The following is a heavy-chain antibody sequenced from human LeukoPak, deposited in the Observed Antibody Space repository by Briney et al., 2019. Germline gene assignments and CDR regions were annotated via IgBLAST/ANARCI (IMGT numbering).Heavy chain of an antibody. CDR1: GGTFSSYA. J-gene: IGHJ6*02. Sequence: GASVKVSCKASGGTFSSYAISWVRQAPGQGLGWMGGIIPIFGTANYAQKFQGRVTITADESTSTAYMELSSLRSEDTAVYYCASSSYEDYGDYYYYGMDVWGQGTTVTVSS. CDR2: IIPIFGTA. CDR3: ASSSYEDYGDYYYYGMDV. V-gene: IGHV1-69*13. D-gene: IGHD4-17*01.